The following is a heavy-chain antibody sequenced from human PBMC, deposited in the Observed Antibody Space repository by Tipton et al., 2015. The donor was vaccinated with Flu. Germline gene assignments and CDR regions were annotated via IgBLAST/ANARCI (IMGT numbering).Heavy chain of an antibody. J-gene: IGHJ6*02. Sequence: QLVQSGAEVKKPGESLKISCNASGYIFTNYWIGWVRQRPGKGLEWMGIIYPSDSETTYSPSFQGHVTISVDKSTYTAYLRWSSLTASDSGVYYCARRGSGSGSYSTHYYYYYDLDVWGQGTAVTVSS. CDR3: ARRGSGSGSYSTHYYYYYDLDV. CDR2: IYPSDSET. V-gene: IGHV5-51*01. CDR1: GYIFTNYW. D-gene: IGHD3-10*01.